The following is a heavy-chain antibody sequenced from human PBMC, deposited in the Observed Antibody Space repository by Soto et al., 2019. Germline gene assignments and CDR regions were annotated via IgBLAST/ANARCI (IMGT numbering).Heavy chain of an antibody. J-gene: IGHJ3*02. V-gene: IGHV4-28*01. D-gene: IGHD1-26*01. CDR2: IYYSGST. CDR1: GYSISSSNW. Sequence: QVQLQESGPGLVKPSDTLSLTCAVSGYSISSSNWWGWIRQPPGKGLEWIGYIYYSGSTYYNPSLKSRVTMSVDTSKNQFSLKLRSVTAVDTAVYYCARNRGGSYADAFDIWGQGTMVTVSS. CDR3: ARNRGGSYADAFDI.